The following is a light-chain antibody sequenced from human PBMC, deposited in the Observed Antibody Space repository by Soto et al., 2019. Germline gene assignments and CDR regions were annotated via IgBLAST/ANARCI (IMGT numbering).Light chain of an antibody. CDR2: LGS. CDR1: QSLLHSNGNNY. Sequence: DIVMTQSPLSLPVTPGEPASISCRSSQSLLHSNGNNYLDWYLQKPGQSPQLLIYLGSTRASRVPDRFRGSGSDTDFTLKITSVQAEDGVLYECMQARQTPFTFGQGNKLEVK. V-gene: IGKV2-28*01. CDR3: MQARQTPFT. J-gene: IGKJ2*01.